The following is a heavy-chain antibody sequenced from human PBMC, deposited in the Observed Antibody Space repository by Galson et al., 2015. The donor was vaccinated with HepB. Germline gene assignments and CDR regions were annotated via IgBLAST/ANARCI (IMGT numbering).Heavy chain of an antibody. CDR2: ISAYSGET. J-gene: IGHJ6*02. CDR1: GYTFTSNG. V-gene: IGHV1-18*04. CDR3: ARGLLVWFGEGGPAHYGMDV. D-gene: IGHD3-10*01. Sequence: SVKVSCKASGYTFTSNGITWVRQAPGQGLEWMGWISAYSGETNYAQKFQGRVTLTRDTDTSTAYMELRSLRPDDTAVYYCARGLLVWFGEGGPAHYGMDVWGQGTTVTVSS.